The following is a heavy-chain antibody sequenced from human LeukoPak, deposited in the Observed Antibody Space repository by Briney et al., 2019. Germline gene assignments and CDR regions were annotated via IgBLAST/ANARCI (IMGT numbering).Heavy chain of an antibody. J-gene: IGHJ4*02. V-gene: IGHV1-3*03. CDR3: ARGGKQWRGGNYFDS. D-gene: IGHD6-19*01. Sequence: ASVKVSYKASGYTYTPYALHWVRQAPGQSLEGMGWITTGGGDTQYSQAFQRRITITRDKSASTVSMDLSALRYEDTAVYYCARGGKQWRGGNYFDSWGQGTLVAVSS. CDR1: GYTYTPYA. CDR2: ITTGGGDT.